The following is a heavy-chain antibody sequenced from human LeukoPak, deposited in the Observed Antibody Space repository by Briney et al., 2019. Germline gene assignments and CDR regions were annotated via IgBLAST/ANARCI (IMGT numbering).Heavy chain of an antibody. D-gene: IGHD3-10*01. CDR3: ASPLTMVRGPNAFDI. J-gene: IGHJ3*02. Sequence: GGSLRLSCAASGFTFSSYAMHWVRQAPGKGLEWVAVISYDGSNKYYADSVRGRFTISRDNSKNTLYLQMNSLRAEDTAVYYCASPLTMVRGPNAFDIWGQGTMVTVSS. V-gene: IGHV3-30-3*01. CDR1: GFTFSSYA. CDR2: ISYDGSNK.